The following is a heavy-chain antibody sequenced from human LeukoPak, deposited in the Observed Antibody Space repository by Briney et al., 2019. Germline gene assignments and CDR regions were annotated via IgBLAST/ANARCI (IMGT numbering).Heavy chain of an antibody. CDR2: IYYSGST. CDR3: ARDRYSNYAGYFDY. J-gene: IGHJ4*02. Sequence: PSETLSLTCAVSGGSISSSSYYWGWIRQPPGKGLEWIGSIYYSGSTYYSPSLKSRVTISVDTSKNQFSLKLSSVTAADTAVYYCARDRYSNYAGYFDYWGQGTLVTVSS. V-gene: IGHV4-39*07. CDR1: GGSISSSSYY. D-gene: IGHD4-11*01.